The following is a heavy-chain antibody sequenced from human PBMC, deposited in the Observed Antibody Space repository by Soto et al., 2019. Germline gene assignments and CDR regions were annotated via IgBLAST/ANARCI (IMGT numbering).Heavy chain of an antibody. V-gene: IGHV1-2*02. CDR1: GYTFSXXX. CDR3: ARDSGIPGQFWYFDI. CDR2: VNPKRGGT. D-gene: IGHD3-10*01. J-gene: IGHJ2*01. Sequence: QVQLAQSXAEXRKPGASVKVSCQTYGYTFSXXXLXXXRQAPGQGPEWMGFVNPKRGGTEYAQKFQGRVTXXRXXXXXXXXXXXXXXXXDDTAIYYCARDSGIPGQFWYFDIWGQGSLVTVSS.